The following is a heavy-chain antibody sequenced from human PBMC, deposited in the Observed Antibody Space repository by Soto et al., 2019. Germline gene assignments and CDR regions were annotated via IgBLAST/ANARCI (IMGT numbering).Heavy chain of an antibody. J-gene: IGHJ6*02. Sequence: SLRFSCAASGFTFSDYYMSWIRQAPGKGLEWVSYISSSGSTIYYADSVKGRFTISRDNAKNSLYLQMNSLRAEDTAVYYCANGGVTIFGVVTPKYGMDVWGQGTTVTVSS. D-gene: IGHD3-3*01. CDR3: ANGGVTIFGVVTPKYGMDV. CDR2: ISSSGSTI. CDR1: GFTFSDYY. V-gene: IGHV3-11*01.